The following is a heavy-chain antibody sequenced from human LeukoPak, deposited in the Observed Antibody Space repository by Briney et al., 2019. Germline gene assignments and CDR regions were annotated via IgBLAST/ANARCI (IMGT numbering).Heavy chain of an antibody. D-gene: IGHD3-9*01. CDR3: AKGNYDILTGPMDV. CDR1: GFTFSDYY. Sequence: GGSLRLSCAASGFTFSDYYMSWIRQAPGKGLEWVSYISSSGSTIYYADSVKGRFTISRDNAKNSLYLQMNSLRAEDTAVYYCAKGNYDILTGPMDVWGKGTTVTVSS. J-gene: IGHJ6*03. V-gene: IGHV3-11*04. CDR2: ISSSGSTI.